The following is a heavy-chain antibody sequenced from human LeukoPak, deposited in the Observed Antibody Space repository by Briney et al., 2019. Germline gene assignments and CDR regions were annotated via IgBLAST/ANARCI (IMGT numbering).Heavy chain of an antibody. CDR3: ARELITIFGVGRYYYYGMDV. V-gene: IGHV1-69*04. Sequence: ASVKVSCKASGYTFTGYYMHWVRQAPGQGLGWMGRIIPILGIANYAQKFQGRVTITADKSTSTAYMELSSLRSEDTAVYYCARELITIFGVGRYYYYGMDVWGQGTTVTVSS. D-gene: IGHD3-3*01. CDR1: GYTFTGYY. J-gene: IGHJ6*02. CDR2: IIPILGIA.